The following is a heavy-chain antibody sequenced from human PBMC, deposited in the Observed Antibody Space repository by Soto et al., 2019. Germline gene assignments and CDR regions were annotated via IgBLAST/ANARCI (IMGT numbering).Heavy chain of an antibody. CDR2: ISYDGSNK. D-gene: IGHD1-26*01. J-gene: IGHJ3*02. CDR1: GFTFSSYG. V-gene: IGHV3-30*18. CDR3: AKASGSVAAFDI. Sequence: GGSLRLSCAASGFTFSSYGMHWVRQAPGKGLEWVAVISYDGSNKYYADSVKGRFTIFRDNSKNTLYLQMNSLRAEDTAVYYCAKASGSVAAFDIWGQGTMVTVSS.